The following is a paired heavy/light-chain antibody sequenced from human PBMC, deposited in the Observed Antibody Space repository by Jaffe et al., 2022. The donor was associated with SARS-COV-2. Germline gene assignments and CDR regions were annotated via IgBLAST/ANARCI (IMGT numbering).Heavy chain of an antibody. D-gene: IGHD6-13*01. CDR3: ARGLAGAAGLMDV. J-gene: IGHJ6*02. Sequence: EVQLVESGGGLIQPGGSLRLSCAASGLTVNTNSMNWVRQAPGKGLEWVSILYSGGSTYYADSVKGRFTVSRDTSKNTLYLQMNSLTAEDTAVYYCARGLAGAAGLMDVWGQGTTVTVSS. CDR2: LYSGGST. V-gene: IGHV3-53*01. CDR1: GLTVNTNS.
Light chain of an antibody. CDR1: QSVLSSANKKNY. Sequence: DIVMTQFPDSLAVSLGERATINCKSSQSVLSSANKKNYLAWYQQKPGQPPKLLIYWASIRESGVPDRFSGYGSGTDFTLTISSLQAEDVAVYYCQQYYSTPFTFGPGTKVDVK. J-gene: IGKJ3*01. CDR2: WAS. CDR3: QQYYSTPFT. V-gene: IGKV4-1*01.